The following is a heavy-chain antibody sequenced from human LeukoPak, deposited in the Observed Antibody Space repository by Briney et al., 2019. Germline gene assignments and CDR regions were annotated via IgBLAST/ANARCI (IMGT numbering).Heavy chain of an antibody. CDR1: GFTFDDYG. Sequence: PGGSLRLSCAASGFTFDDYGMSWVRQVAGKGLEWVSGINWNGGRTGYADSVKGRFTISRDNAKNSLYLQMNSLRAEDTALYYCARRMATVVGYYFDYWGQGTLVTVSS. CDR2: INWNGGRT. J-gene: IGHJ4*02. D-gene: IGHD4-23*01. CDR3: ARRMATVVGYYFDY. V-gene: IGHV3-20*04.